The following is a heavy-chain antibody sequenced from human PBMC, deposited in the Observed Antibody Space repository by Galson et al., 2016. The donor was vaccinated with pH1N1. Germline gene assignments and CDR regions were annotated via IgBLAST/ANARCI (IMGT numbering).Heavy chain of an antibody. CDR2: ITYTSAAI. D-gene: IGHD4-23*01. V-gene: IGHV3-48*04. CDR3: ARPGNYDGDRRGAFDL. Sequence: LRLSCAASGFTFSSWHMDWVRQAPGEGLEWISFITYTSAAIYYADSVKGRFTVSRDNAKNSLYLQMNSLRAEDTAVYYCARPGNYDGDRRGAFDLWGQGTMVTVSP. J-gene: IGHJ3*01. CDR1: GFTFSSWH.